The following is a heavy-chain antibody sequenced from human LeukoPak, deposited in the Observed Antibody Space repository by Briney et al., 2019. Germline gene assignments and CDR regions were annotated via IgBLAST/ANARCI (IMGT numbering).Heavy chain of an antibody. CDR2: IMQDGSEK. CDR1: GFTFSSYW. CDR3: ARGGGFLDH. Sequence: GGSLRLSCGASGFTFSSYWLSWVRQAPGRGLEWLAKIMQDGSEKNYVDSVKGLFTISRDNAKNSLYLQMNSLRAEDTAVYYCARGGGFLDHWGQGTLVTVSS. D-gene: IGHD2-15*01. J-gene: IGHJ4*02. V-gene: IGHV3-7*01.